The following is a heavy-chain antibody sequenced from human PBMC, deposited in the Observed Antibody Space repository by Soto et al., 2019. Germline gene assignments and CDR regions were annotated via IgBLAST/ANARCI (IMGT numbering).Heavy chain of an antibody. J-gene: IGHJ6*02. V-gene: IGHV3-21*01. CDR3: VRGHCTSMNCYGLGKPTSGTENIYGVDV. CDR1: GFTFNSYS. CDR2: ISSFSNYM. D-gene: IGHD1-1*01. Sequence: GGSLRLSCAFSGFTFNSYSMNLVRQAPGKGLEWVSSISSFSNYMYYTDSVKGRFTISRDNARNSLYLQMNSLRAGDTAVYYCVRGHCTSMNCYGLGKPTSGTENIYGVDVWGQGTSVTVSS.